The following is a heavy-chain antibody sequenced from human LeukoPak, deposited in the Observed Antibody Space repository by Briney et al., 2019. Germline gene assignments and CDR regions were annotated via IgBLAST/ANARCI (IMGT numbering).Heavy chain of an antibody. D-gene: IGHD3-10*01. V-gene: IGHV3-7*04. J-gene: IGHJ4*02. CDR1: GFTFTSYW. Sequence: GGSLRLSCAASGFTFTSYWMTWVRQAPGKGLEWVANIKQDGSEKYYVDSVKGRFTISRDNAKNSLYLQMNSLRAEDTAVYYRARDLYGSGSYDYWGQGTLVTVFS. CDR2: IKQDGSEK. CDR3: ARDLYGSGSYDY.